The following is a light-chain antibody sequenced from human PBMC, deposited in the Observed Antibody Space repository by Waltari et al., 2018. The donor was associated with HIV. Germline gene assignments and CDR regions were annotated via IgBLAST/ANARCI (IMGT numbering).Light chain of an antibody. Sequence: SSVVTQPPSVSVAPGKTATITCGGSNIGSTGVHWYQQKPGQAPVLVIYYDGDRPSGIPERFSGSKSGNTATLTISRVEVGDEADYYCQMWESGSDHPGVFGAGTKVTVL. CDR1: NIGSTG. J-gene: IGLJ1*01. CDR2: YDG. CDR3: QMWESGSDHPGV. V-gene: IGLV3-21*01.